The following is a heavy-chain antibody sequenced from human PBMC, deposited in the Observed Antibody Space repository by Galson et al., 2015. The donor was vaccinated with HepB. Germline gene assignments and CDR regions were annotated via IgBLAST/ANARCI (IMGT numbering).Heavy chain of an antibody. D-gene: IGHD3-3*01. J-gene: IGHJ5*02. V-gene: IGHV3-30*18. CDR1: GFTFSSYG. Sequence: SLRLSCAASGFTFSSYGMHWVRQAPGKGLEWVAVISYDGSNKYYADSVKGRFTISRDNSKNTLYLQMNSLRAEDTAVYYCAKDLLDDFWSGPIMSGRWFDPWGQGTLVTVSS. CDR3: AKDLLDDFWSGPIMSGRWFDP. CDR2: ISYDGSNK.